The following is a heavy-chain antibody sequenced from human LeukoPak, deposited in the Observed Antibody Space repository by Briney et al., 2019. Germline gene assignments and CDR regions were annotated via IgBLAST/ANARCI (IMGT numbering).Heavy chain of an antibody. CDR1: GFTFSNYW. CDR3: ARELGWTMIAQDAFDI. CDR2: IKQDGSEK. J-gene: IGHJ3*02. V-gene: IGHV3-7*01. D-gene: IGHD3-22*01. Sequence: GGSLRLSCAASGFTFSNYWMSWVRQAPGKGLEWVANIKQDGSEKYFVDSVKGRFTISRDNAKNSLYLQMNSLRAEDTAVYYCARELGWTMIAQDAFDIWGQGTMVTVSS.